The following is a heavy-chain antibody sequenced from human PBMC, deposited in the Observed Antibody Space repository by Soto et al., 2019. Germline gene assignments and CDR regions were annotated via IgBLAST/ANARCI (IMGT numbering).Heavy chain of an antibody. D-gene: IGHD6-13*01. J-gene: IGHJ3*02. CDR3: ARDKEWQQLANDAFDI. CDR1: GGTFSSYT. Sequence: ASVKVSCKASGGTFSSYTISWVRQAPGQGLEWMGRIIPILGIANYAQKFQGRVTITADKSTSTAYMELSSLRSEDTAVYYCARDKEWQQLANDAFDIWGQGTMVTVSS. CDR2: IIPILGIA. V-gene: IGHV1-69*04.